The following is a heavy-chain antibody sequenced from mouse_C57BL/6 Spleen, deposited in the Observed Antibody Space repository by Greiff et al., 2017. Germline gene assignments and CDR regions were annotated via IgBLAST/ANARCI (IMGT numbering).Heavy chain of an antibody. V-gene: IGHV1-52*01. CDR2: IDPSDSEP. D-gene: IGHD2-5*01. CDR3: HQQGYYSNHGDYFDY. CDR1: GYTFTSYW. J-gene: IGHJ2*01. Sequence: QVQLQQPGAELVRPGSSVKLSCKASGYTFTSYWMHWVKQRPIQGLEWIGNIDPSDSEPHYNQKFKDKATLTVDTSSSTAYMQLSSLTSDDSAVYYCHQQGYYSNHGDYFDYWGQGTTLTVSS.